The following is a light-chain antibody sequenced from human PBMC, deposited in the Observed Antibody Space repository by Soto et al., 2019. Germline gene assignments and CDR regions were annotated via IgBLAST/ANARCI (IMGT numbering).Light chain of an antibody. V-gene: IGKV3-20*01. CDR1: QTVSRRY. CDR2: GAS. CDR3: QQYDSSPAT. Sequence: EIVLTQSPGTLSLSPGERATLSCRPSQTVSRRYLAWYQQRPGQAPRLLIYGASTRATGIPDRFSGSGSGTDFTLTISRLEPQDFEVYYCQQYDSSPATFGHGTKVDIX. J-gene: IGKJ1*01.